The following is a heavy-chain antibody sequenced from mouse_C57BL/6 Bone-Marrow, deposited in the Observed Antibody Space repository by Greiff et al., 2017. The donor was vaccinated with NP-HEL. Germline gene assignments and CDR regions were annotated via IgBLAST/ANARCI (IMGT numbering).Heavy chain of an antibody. J-gene: IGHJ1*03. D-gene: IGHD1-1*02. V-gene: IGHV1-50*01. Sequence: VQLQQPGAELVKPGASVKLSCKASGYTFTSYWMQWVKQRPGQGLEWIGEIDPSDSYTNYNQKFKGKATLTVDTSSSTAYMQLSSLTSEDSAVYYGARRGLWEYFDVWGTGTTVTVSS. CDR2: IDPSDSYT. CDR3: ARRGLWEYFDV. CDR1: GYTFTSYW.